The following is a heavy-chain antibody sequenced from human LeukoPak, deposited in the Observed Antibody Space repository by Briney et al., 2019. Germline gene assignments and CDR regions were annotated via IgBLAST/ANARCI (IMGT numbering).Heavy chain of an antibody. V-gene: IGHV3-23*01. Sequence: PGGSLRLSCAASGFTFGTYAMSWVRQAPGKGLEWVSSISGSGDSTYYADSVKGRFTISRDNSKKTLSLQMNTLRAEDTAIYYCAKDLRWYYDTTGYYSFDYWGQGTLVTASS. CDR3: AKDLRWYYDTTGYYSFDY. D-gene: IGHD3-22*01. CDR2: ISGSGDST. CDR1: GFTFGTYA. J-gene: IGHJ4*02.